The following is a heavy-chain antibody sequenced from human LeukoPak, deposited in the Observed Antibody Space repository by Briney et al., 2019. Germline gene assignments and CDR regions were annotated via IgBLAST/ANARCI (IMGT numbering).Heavy chain of an antibody. CDR3: ARKRFLEWYYFDY. J-gene: IGHJ4*02. CDR1: GGTFSSYA. CDR2: IIPIFGTA. V-gene: IGHV1-69*13. Sequence: GASVKVSCKASGGTFSSYAISWVRQAPGQGLEWMGGIIPIFGTANYAQKFQGRVTITADESTSTAYMELSSLRSEDTVVYYCARKRFLEWYYFDYWGQGTLVTVSS. D-gene: IGHD3-3*01.